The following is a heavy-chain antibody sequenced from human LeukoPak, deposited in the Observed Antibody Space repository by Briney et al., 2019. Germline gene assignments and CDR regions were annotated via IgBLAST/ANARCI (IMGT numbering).Heavy chain of an antibody. CDR1: GGSINSYY. CDR2: IYNSGSS. D-gene: IGHD6-13*01. V-gene: IGHV4-59*01. J-gene: IGHJ4*02. Sequence: SETLSLTCTVSGGSINSYYWDWIRQPPGKGLEWIGHIYNSGSSNYNPSLKSRVTISVDTSKNQFSLKLSSVTAADTAVYYCARGWPSFDYWGQGTLVTVSS. CDR3: ARGWPSFDY.